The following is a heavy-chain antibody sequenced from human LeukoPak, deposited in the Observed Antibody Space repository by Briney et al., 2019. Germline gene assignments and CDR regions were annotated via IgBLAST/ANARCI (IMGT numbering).Heavy chain of an antibody. CDR2: IYHSGST. CDR3: ANQVVRVNFDY. D-gene: IGHD3-22*01. V-gene: IGHV4-38-2*02. CDR1: GYSISSGYY. Sequence: SETLSLTCTVSGYSISSGYYWGWIRQPPGKGLEWIGSIYHSGSTYYNPSLKSRVTISVDTSKNQFSLKLSSVTAADTAVYYCANQVVRVNFDYWGQGTLVTVSS. J-gene: IGHJ4*02.